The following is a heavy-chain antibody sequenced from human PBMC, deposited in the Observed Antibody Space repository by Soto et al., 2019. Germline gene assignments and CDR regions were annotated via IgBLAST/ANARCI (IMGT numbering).Heavy chain of an antibody. CDR2: ISSSGSTI. V-gene: IGHV3-48*03. D-gene: IGHD2-15*01. J-gene: IGHJ4*02. CDR1: GFTFSSYE. Sequence: PGGSLRLSCAASGFTFSSYEMNWVRQAPGKGLEWVSYISSSGSTIYYADSVKGRFTISRDNAKNSLYLQMNSLRAEDTAVYYCARCSGGSCYSGYWGQGTLVTVSS. CDR3: ARCSGGSCYSGY.